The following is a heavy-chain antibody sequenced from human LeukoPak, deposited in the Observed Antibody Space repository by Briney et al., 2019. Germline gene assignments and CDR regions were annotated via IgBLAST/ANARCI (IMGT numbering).Heavy chain of an antibody. D-gene: IGHD6-13*01. CDR3: ARVRSIAAAPSWFDP. J-gene: IGHJ5*02. V-gene: IGHV4-38-2*02. Sequence: LETLSLTCTVSGYFISSGYYWGWIRQPPGKGLEWIGSIYHSGSTYYNPSLKSRVTISVDTSKNQFSLKLSSVTAADTAVYYCARVRSIAAAPSWFDPWGQGTLVTVSS. CDR1: GYFISSGYY. CDR2: IYHSGST.